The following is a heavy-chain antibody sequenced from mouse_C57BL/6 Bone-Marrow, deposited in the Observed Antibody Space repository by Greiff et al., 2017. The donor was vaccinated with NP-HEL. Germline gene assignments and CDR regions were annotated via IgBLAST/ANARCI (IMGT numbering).Heavy chain of an antibody. CDR2: IDPEDGET. Sequence: VQLKESGAELVKPGASVKLSCTASGFTIKDYYMHWVKQRTEQGLEWIGRIDPEDGETKYAPKFPGKATITADTSSNTAYLQLSSLTSEDTAVYYGARLAFSYYGSSWFAYWGQGTLVTVSA. CDR1: GFTIKDYY. J-gene: IGHJ3*01. CDR3: ARLAFSYYGSSWFAY. V-gene: IGHV14-2*01. D-gene: IGHD1-1*01.